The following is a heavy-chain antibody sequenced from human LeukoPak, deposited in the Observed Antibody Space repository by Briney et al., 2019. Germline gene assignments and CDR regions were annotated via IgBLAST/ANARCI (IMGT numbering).Heavy chain of an antibody. V-gene: IGHV3-64*01. J-gene: IGHJ1*01. CDR2: ISSNGGSK. CDR1: GFTFSRYD. D-gene: IGHD3-22*01. CDR3: ASGCYDSSGYYFCAGYFQH. Sequence: PGGSLRLSCAASGFTFSRYDMHWVSQAPGKGLEYVSDISSNGGSKYYANSVKGRFTISRDNSKNTLYLQMGSLIAEDMAVYYCASGCYDSSGYYFCAGYFQHWGQGTLVTVSS.